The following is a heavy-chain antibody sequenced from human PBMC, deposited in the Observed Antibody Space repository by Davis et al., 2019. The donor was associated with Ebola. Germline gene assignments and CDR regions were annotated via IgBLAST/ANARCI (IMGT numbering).Heavy chain of an antibody. CDR3: ARPLSPYCSGGSCYWDDYYYYYGMDV. D-gene: IGHD2-15*01. CDR1: GFTFSSYD. V-gene: IGHV3-13*01. J-gene: IGHJ6*04. Sequence: PGGSLRLSCAASGFTFSSYDMHWVRHATGKGLEWVSAIGTAGDTYYPGSVKGRFTISRENAKNSLYLQMNSLRAGDTAVYYCARPLSPYCSGGSCYWDDYYYYYGMDVWGKGTTVTVSS. CDR2: IGTAGDT.